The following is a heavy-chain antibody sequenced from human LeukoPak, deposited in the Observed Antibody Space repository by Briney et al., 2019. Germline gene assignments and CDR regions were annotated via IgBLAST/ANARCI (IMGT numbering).Heavy chain of an antibody. V-gene: IGHV3-11*01. CDR1: GFTFSGYF. Sequence: GGSLRLSCAASGFTFSGYFMSWIRQAPGKRLEWVSDISSSGYDKYYADSVKGRFTVSRDNAKNSLSLQVNSLRGEDTAVYYCARMTNRVFDIWGQGTMVTVSS. CDR2: ISSSGYDK. J-gene: IGHJ3*02. D-gene: IGHD7-27*01. CDR3: ARMTNRVFDI.